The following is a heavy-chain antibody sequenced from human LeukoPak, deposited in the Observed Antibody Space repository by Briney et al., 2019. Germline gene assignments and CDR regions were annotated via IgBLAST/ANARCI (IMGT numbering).Heavy chain of an antibody. V-gene: IGHV3-11*04. CDR1: GFTFSDYY. D-gene: IGHD2-15*01. CDR2: ISSGSTTI. CDR3: VSFFRGFDY. J-gene: IGHJ4*02. Sequence: GGSLRLSCAASGFTFSDYYMSWIRQAPGRGLEWISYISSGSTTIYYADSVKGRFTISRDNAKNSLYLHMNSLRVEDTAVYYCVSFFRGFDYWGQGTLLTVSS.